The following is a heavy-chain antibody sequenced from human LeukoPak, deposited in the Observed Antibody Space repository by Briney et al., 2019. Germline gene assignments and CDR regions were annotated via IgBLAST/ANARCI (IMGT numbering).Heavy chain of an antibody. CDR1: GFTFSSYS. Sequence: GGSLRLSCAASGFTFSSYSMNWVRQAPGKGLEWVSSISSSSSYIYYADSVKGRFTISRDNAKNSLYLQMNSLRAEDTAVYYCARCITMVRGVLSYYYYYMDVWGKGTTVTVPS. V-gene: IGHV3-21*01. D-gene: IGHD3-10*01. CDR3: ARCITMVRGVLSYYYYYMDV. J-gene: IGHJ6*03. CDR2: ISSSSSYI.